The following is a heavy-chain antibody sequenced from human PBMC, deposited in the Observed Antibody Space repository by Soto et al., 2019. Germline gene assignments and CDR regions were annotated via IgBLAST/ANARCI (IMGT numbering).Heavy chain of an antibody. CDR2: ISGSGGST. V-gene: IGHV3-23*01. Sequence: EVQLLESGGGLVQPGGSLRLSCAASGFTFSSYAMSWVRQAPGKGLEWVSAISGSGGSTYYADSVKGRFTISRDNSKNTRYLQMNSLRGEDTGVYDWARRSSGWYFDYWGQGTLVTVSS. D-gene: IGHD6-19*01. J-gene: IGHJ4*02. CDR1: GFTFSSYA. CDR3: ARRSSGWYFDY.